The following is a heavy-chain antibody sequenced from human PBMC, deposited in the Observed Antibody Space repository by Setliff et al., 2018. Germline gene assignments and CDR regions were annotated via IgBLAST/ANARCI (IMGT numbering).Heavy chain of an antibody. CDR2: IYYSGNT. CDR1: VYSISRDCH. V-gene: IGHV4-38-2*01. D-gene: IGHD6-19*01. Sequence: PSETLSLTCAVSVYSISRDCHWGWIRQPPGKGLEWIGSIYYSGNTYYNASLKGRVTISXXXSKXXXXXXXXXVTAADTAIYYCARHRAVAGAYYFDLWGQGTLVTVSS. CDR3: ARHRAVAGAYYFDL. J-gene: IGHJ4*02.